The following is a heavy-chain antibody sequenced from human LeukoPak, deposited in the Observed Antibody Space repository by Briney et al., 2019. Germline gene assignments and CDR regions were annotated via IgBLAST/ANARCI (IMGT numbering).Heavy chain of an antibody. J-gene: IGHJ5*02. CDR3: ARQTIYTISNWFDP. Sequence: SETLSLTCTVSGGSISSHYWSWIRQPPGKGLEWIGYIYYSGSTNYNPSLKSRVTISVDTSKNEFSLKLTSVTAADTAVHYCARQTIYTISNWFDPWGQGTLVTVSS. CDR2: IYYSGST. CDR1: GGSISSHY. V-gene: IGHV4-59*11. D-gene: IGHD3-3*01.